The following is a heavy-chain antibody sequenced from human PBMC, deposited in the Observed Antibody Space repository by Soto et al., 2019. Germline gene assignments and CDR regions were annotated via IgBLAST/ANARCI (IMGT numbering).Heavy chain of an antibody. CDR1: GFSVGSNY. V-gene: IGHV3-53*02. CDR3: TRAGTSSSWNYFDY. J-gene: IGHJ4*02. Sequence: EVQVVETGGGLIQPGGSLRLSCAASGFSVGSNYMSWVRQAPGKGLQWVSIIHSGGNTFYADSVRGRSTISRDDSKNTLFLQMNSLRAEDTAVYYCTRAGTSSSWNYFDYWGQGTLVTVSA. CDR2: IHSGGNT. D-gene: IGHD6-13*01.